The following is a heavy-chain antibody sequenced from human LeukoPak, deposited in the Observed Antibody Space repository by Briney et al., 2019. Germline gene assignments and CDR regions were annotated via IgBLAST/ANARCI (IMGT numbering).Heavy chain of an antibody. CDR3: ARAYAARPHYYYYMDV. CDR2: ISSSSSYI. D-gene: IGHD6-6*01. V-gene: IGHV3-21*01. J-gene: IGHJ6*03. Sequence: GGSLRLSCAASGFTFSSHVMSWVRQAPGKGLEGVSSISSSSSYIYYADSVKGRFTISRDNAKNSLYLQMNSLRAEDTAVYYCARAYAARPHYYYYMDVWGKGTTVTVSS. CDR1: GFTFSSHV.